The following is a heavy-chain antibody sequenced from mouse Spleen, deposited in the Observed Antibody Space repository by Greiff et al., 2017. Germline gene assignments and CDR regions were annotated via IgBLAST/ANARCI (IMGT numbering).Heavy chain of an antibody. CDR3: ARGDYGYDGTLFAY. J-gene: IGHJ3*01. D-gene: IGHD2-2*01. V-gene: IGHV1-19*01. CDR1: GYTFTDYY. CDR2: INPYNGGT. Sequence: VQLQQSGPVLVKPGASVKMSCKASGYTFTDYYMNWVKQSHGKSLEWIGVINPYNGGTSYNQKFKGKATLTVDKSSSTAYMELNSLTSEDSAVYYCARGDYGYDGTLFAYWGQGTLVTVSA.